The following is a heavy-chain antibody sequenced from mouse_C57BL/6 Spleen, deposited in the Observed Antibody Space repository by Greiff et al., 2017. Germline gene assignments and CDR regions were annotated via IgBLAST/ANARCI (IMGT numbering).Heavy chain of an antibody. V-gene: IGHV1-76*01. Sequence: QVQLKQSGAELVRPGASVKLSCKASGYTFTDYYINWVKQRPGQGLEWIARIYPGSGNTYYNEKFKGKAPLTAEKSSSTAYMQLSSLTSEDSAVYFCAGYDYDRDYFDYWGQGTTLTVSS. CDR1: GYTFTDYY. J-gene: IGHJ2*01. D-gene: IGHD2-4*01. CDR3: AGYDYDRDYFDY. CDR2: IYPGSGNT.